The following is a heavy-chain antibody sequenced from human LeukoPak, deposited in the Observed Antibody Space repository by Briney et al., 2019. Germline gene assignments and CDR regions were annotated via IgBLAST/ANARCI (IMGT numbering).Heavy chain of an antibody. J-gene: IGHJ4*02. V-gene: IGHV3-23*01. CDR1: GFTFSSFA. D-gene: IGHD2-2*01. Sequence: GGSLRLSCAASGFTFSSFAMTWVRQAPGTGLEWVSAISSSGGSTYYADSVKGRFTISRDNSKNTVYLQMNSLRAEDTAVYYCAAPGVPAATYYFDYWGQGTLVTVSS. CDR2: ISSSGGST. CDR3: AAPGVPAATYYFDY.